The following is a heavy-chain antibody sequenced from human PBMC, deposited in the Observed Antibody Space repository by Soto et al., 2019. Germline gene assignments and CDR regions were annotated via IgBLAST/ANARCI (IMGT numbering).Heavy chain of an antibody. CDR3: ARDQGITTFGVYSMYYYGMDV. J-gene: IGHJ6*02. D-gene: IGHD3-3*01. Sequence: QVQLVQSGAEVKKPGASVTVSCKASGYTFTSSGISWVRQAPGQGLEWMGWISTDNGNTKYAQHLQGRVSMTTDTSTSTAYMALRSLRSDDTAVYYCARDQGITTFGVYSMYYYGMDVWGQGTTVTVSS. V-gene: IGHV1-18*01. CDR1: GYTFTSSG. CDR2: ISTDNGNT.